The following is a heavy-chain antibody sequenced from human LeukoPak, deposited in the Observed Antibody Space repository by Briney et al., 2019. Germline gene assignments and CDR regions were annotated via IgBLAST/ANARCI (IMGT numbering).Heavy chain of an antibody. CDR2: INHSGST. CDR3: ARAVGQWLGGYYYYMDV. V-gene: IGHV4-34*01. Sequence: SETLSLTCAVYSGSFRDYYWSWIRQSPGKGLEWIGEINHSGSTNYNPSLKSRVTISVDTSKNQFSLKLSSVTAADTAVYYCARAVGQWLGGYYYYMDVWGKGTTVTVSS. J-gene: IGHJ6*03. D-gene: IGHD6-19*01. CDR1: SGSFRDYY.